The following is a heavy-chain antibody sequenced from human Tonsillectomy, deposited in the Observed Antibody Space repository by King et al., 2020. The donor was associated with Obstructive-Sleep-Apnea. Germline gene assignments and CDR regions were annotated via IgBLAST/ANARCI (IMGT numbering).Heavy chain of an antibody. J-gene: IGHJ4*02. CDR2: IYYSGST. CDR3: ARGRDLYYDSSGIDY. Sequence: VQLQESGPRLVKPSETLSLTCTVSDGSISSYYWNWIRQPPGKGLEWIGYIYYSGSTNYNPSLKSRCTISVDTAKNQLSLKLTSVTAADTAVYYCARGRDLYYDSSGIDYWGQGTLVTVSS. V-gene: IGHV4-59*01. CDR1: DGSISSYY. D-gene: IGHD3-22*01.